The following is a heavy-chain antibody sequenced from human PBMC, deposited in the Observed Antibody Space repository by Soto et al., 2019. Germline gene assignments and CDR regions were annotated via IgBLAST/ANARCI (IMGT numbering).Heavy chain of an antibody. J-gene: IGHJ4*02. CDR2: IYYIGST. CDR1: GGSISSCGYY. CDR3: ARTWSGYLDY. Sequence: PSETLSLTCTVSGGSISSCGYYWSWIRQHPGKGLEWIGYIYYIGSTYYNPSLKSRVTISVDTSKNQFSLKLSSVTAADTAVYYCARTWSGYLDYWGQGTLVTVSS. D-gene: IGHD3-3*01. V-gene: IGHV4-31*03.